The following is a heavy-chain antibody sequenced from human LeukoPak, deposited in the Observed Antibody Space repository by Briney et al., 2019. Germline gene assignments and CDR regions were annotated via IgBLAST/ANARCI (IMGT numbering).Heavy chain of an antibody. CDR2: ISGSGGST. D-gene: IGHD6-13*01. Sequence: PGGSLRLSCAASGFTFSSYAMTWVRQAPGKGLEWVSAISGSGGSTYYADSVKGRFTISRDNSKNTLYLQMNSLRAEDTAVYYCAKPKSLGIAAAGTFDYWGQGTLVTVSS. V-gene: IGHV3-23*01. CDR1: GFTFSSYA. J-gene: IGHJ4*02. CDR3: AKPKSLGIAAAGTFDY.